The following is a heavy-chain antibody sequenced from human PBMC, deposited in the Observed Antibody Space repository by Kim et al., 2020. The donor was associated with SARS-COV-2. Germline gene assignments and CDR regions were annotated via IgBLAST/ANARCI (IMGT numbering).Heavy chain of an antibody. Sequence: SETLSLTCTVSGGSISSYYWSWIRQSPGKGLEWIGYIYYSGSTNYNPSLKSRVTISVDTSKNQFSLKLSSVTAADTAVYYCARASRSTIVGVVTAPGAFDIWGQGTMVTVSS. CDR1: GGSISSYY. D-gene: IGHD3-3*01. CDR3: ARASRSTIVGVVTAPGAFDI. CDR2: IYYSGST. V-gene: IGHV4-59*01. J-gene: IGHJ3*02.